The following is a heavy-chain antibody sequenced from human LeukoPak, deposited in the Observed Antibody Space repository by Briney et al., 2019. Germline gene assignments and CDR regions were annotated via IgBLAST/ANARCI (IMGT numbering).Heavy chain of an antibody. J-gene: IGHJ4*02. V-gene: IGHV1-18*01. D-gene: IGHD2-15*01. CDR1: GYTFTSYG. CDR2: INAGNGNT. CDR3: ARDRCSGGYCYSHQSPVDY. Sequence: ASVKVSCKASGYTFTSYGISWVRQAPGQGLEWMGWINAGNGNTKYSQKFQGRVTITRDTSASTAYMELSSLRSEDTAVYYCARDRCSGGYCYSHQSPVDYWGQGTLVTVSS.